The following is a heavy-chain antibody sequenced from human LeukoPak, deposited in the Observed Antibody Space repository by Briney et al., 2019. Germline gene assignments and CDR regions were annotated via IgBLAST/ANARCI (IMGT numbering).Heavy chain of an antibody. CDR2: INTNSGNP. CDR3: ARGGRYCSGGSCFQDAFDI. Sequence: ASVKVSCKASGYTFTNYAMNWVRQAPGQGLEWMGWINTNSGNPTYAQGFTGRFVFSLDTSVSTAYLQISRLKAEDTAVYYCARGGRYCSGGSCFQDAFDIWGQGTMVTVSS. D-gene: IGHD2-15*01. CDR1: GYTFTNYA. V-gene: IGHV7-4-1*02. J-gene: IGHJ3*02.